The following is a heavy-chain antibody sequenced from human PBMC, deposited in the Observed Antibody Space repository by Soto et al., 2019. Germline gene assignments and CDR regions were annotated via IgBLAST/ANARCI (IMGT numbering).Heavy chain of an antibody. CDR1: GYTFTRYT. J-gene: IGHJ5*02. Sequence: GASVKVSCKASGYTFTRYTMNWVRQAPGQRLEWMGCINPYNGNTKSSHKFQDRVIITRDTSASTAYMDLSSLRSEDTAVYYCARGIVTGQLHXWGQVTLFTVSX. CDR3: ARGIVTGQLHX. D-gene: IGHD2-15*01. V-gene: IGHV1-3*01. CDR2: INPYNGNT.